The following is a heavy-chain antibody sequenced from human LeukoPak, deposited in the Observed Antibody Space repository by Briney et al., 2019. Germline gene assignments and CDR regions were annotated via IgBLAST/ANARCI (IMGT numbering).Heavy chain of an antibody. Sequence: GGSLRLSCAASGFIFSTYGMYWVRQAPGKGLERVAFIRHDGSIKNYADSVKGRSTISRDNSKNTLYLQMNSLRAEDTAVYYCAKDSLADIDYWGQGTLVTVSS. J-gene: IGHJ4*02. CDR3: AKDSLADIDY. CDR1: GFIFSTYG. CDR2: IRHDGSIK. D-gene: IGHD3-16*01. V-gene: IGHV3-30*02.